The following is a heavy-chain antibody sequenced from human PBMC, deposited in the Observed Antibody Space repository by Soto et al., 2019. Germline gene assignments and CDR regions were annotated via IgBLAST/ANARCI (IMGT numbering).Heavy chain of an antibody. CDR1: GGSISSSSYY. J-gene: IGHJ6*02. V-gene: IGHV4-39*01. CDR3: ARHLPIKIFGVANYYYYGMDV. Sequence: PEETLSLTCTFSGGSISSSSYYWGWIRQPPGKGLEWIGSIYYSGSTYYNPSLKSRVTISVDTSKNQFSLKLSSVTAADTAVYYCARHLPIKIFGVANYYYYGMDVWGQGTTVTVSS. CDR2: IYYSGST. D-gene: IGHD3-3*01.